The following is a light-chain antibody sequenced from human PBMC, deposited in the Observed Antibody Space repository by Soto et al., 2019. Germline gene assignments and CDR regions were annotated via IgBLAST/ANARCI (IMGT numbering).Light chain of an antibody. CDR1: QGISSY. CDR2: AAS. Sequence: AIRMTQSPSSLSASAGDRVTVTCRASQGISSYLAWYQQKPGKAPKLLIYAASTLQSGVPSRFSGSGSGTDFTLTISCLQPDDFATYYCQQYKSYSSWTFGQGTKV. J-gene: IGKJ1*01. CDR3: QQYKSYSSWT. V-gene: IGKV1-8*01.